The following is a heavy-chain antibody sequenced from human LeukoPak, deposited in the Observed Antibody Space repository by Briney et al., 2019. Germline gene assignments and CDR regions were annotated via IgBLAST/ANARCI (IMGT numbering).Heavy chain of an antibody. CDR3: ARRAVYYYFDY. CDR2: IYYTGST. Sequence: KASETLSLTCAVSGGFVNNTSYYWVWIRQPPGKGLEWIGSIYYTGSTYYNPSLKSRVTISVDTSKNQFSLKLSSVTAADTAVYYCARRAVYYYFDYWGQGTLVTLSS. J-gene: IGHJ4*02. D-gene: IGHD2-8*01. CDR1: GGFVNNTSYY. V-gene: IGHV4-39*01.